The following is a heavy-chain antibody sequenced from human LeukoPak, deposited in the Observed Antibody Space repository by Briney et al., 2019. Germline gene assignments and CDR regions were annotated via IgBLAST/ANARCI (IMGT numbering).Heavy chain of an antibody. CDR1: GGSFSGYY. J-gene: IGHJ4*02. D-gene: IGHD3-22*01. V-gene: IGHV4-34*01. Sequence: KPSETLSLTCAVYGGSFSGYYWSWIRQPPGKGLEWFGEINHSGSTNYNPSLKSRVTISVDTSKNQFSLKLSSVTAADTAVYYCARGTMIVVVPTFDYWGQGTLVTVSS. CDR3: ARGTMIVVVPTFDY. CDR2: INHSGST.